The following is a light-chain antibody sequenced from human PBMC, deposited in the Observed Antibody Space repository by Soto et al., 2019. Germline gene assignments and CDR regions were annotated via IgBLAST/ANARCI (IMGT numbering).Light chain of an antibody. CDR1: QSIDSY. V-gene: IGKV1-39*01. CDR2: GAS. CDR3: QQSYSTQIT. Sequence: DIQMTQSPSSLSASVGDRVTIACRASQSIDSYLNWFQQRPGKAPKLLIFGASSLQSGVPSRFSGSGSGTDFTLTINSLQPEDFATYYCQQSYSTQITFGGGTKVEVK. J-gene: IGKJ4*01.